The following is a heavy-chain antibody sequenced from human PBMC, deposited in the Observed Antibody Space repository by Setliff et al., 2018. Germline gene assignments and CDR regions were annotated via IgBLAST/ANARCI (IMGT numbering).Heavy chain of an antibody. V-gene: IGHV3-30*02. Sequence: PGGSLRLSCAASAFTFSGYAMHWVRQAPGKGLEWVAFISYDGSNRYYADSVKGRFTISRDNSKNTLYLQMNSLRAEDTAVYYCARDQRNIVVVTAIPGGSPFGYWGQGTLVTVSS. CDR2: ISYDGSNR. CDR3: ARDQRNIVVVTAIPGGSPFGY. CDR1: AFTFSGYA. J-gene: IGHJ4*02. D-gene: IGHD2-21*02.